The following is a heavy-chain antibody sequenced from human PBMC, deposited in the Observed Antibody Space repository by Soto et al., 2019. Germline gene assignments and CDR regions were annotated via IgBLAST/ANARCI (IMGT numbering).Heavy chain of an antibody. CDR2: IIPILGIA. J-gene: IGHJ4*02. V-gene: IGHV1-69*02. CDR3: ARAGELSSFDY. D-gene: IGHD1-26*01. CDR1: GGTFSSYT. Sequence: SVKVSCKASGGTFSSYTISWVRQAPGQGLEWMGRIIPILGIANYAQKFQGRVTITADKSTSTAYMELSSLRSEDTAVYYCARAGELSSFDYWGQGTLVTVSS.